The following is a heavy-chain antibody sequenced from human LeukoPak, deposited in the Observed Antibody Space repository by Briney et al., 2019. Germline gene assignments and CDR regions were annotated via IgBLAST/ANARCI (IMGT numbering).Heavy chain of an antibody. CDR2: ISWDGGST. V-gene: IGHV3-43*01. D-gene: IGHD3-16*01. CDR1: GFTFDDYT. J-gene: IGHJ4*02. CDR3: AKDSHTGGVFFDY. Sequence: GGSLRLSCAASGFTFDDYTMHWVRQAPGKGLEWVSLISWDGGSTYYADSVKGRFTISRDNSKNSLYLQMNSLRTEDTALYYCAKDSHTGGVFFDYWGQGTLVTVSS.